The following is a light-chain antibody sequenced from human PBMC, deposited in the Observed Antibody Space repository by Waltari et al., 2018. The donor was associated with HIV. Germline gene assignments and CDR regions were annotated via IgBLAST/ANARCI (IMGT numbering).Light chain of an antibody. V-gene: IGKV1-39*01. J-gene: IGKJ1*01. Sequence: DIQMTQSPSSLSASVGDRVTITCRASQSISSYLNWYQQKPGKAPKLLIYAASSLQSGVPSRFSGSGSGTDFTLTISSLQPEDFATYDCQQSYSTPPEKTFGQGTKGEIK. CDR2: AAS. CDR1: QSISSY. CDR3: QQSYSTPPEKT.